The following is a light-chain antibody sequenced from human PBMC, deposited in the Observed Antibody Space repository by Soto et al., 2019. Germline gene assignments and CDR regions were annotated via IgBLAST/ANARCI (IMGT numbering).Light chain of an antibody. CDR2: GAS. CDR1: QSVSSNY. V-gene: IGKV3-20*01. J-gene: IGKJ1*01. Sequence: ESVLTQSPGTLSLSPGERATLSCRASQSVSSNYLAWYQQKPGQAPRLLIYGASTRATGIPARFSGSGSGKDFTLTNSRPEREDCAVYYCQQYGSSPPWTFGHGIKVEIK. CDR3: QQYGSSPPWT.